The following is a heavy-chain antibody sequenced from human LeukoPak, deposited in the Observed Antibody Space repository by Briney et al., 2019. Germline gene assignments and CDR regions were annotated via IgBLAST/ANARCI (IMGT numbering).Heavy chain of an antibody. D-gene: IGHD6-19*01. CDR2: IYPDDSDT. J-gene: IGHJ4*02. V-gene: IGHV5-51*01. CDR1: GYSFTSYW. CDR3: ARRVSGRIAVAGYDY. Sequence: GESLKISCKGSGYSFTSYWIGWVRQMPGKGLEWMGIIYPDDSDTRYSPSFQGQVTISADKSISTAYLQWSSLKASDTAMYYCARRVSGRIAVAGYDYWGQGTLVTVSS.